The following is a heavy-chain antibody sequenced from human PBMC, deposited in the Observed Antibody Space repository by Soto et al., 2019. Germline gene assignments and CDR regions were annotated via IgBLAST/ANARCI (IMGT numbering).Heavy chain of an antibody. CDR3: ATDPHGGGAGGYYCGSDV. CDR2: ISAYNGNT. CDR1: GYTFTSYS. Sequence: ASVKVSCKASGYTFTSYSISWVRQAPGQGLEWMGWISAYNGNTNYAQKLQGRVTMTTDTSTSTAYMELRSLRSDDTAVYYCATDPHGGGAGGYYCGSDVWGQGTRVTVSS. J-gene: IGHJ6*02. V-gene: IGHV1-18*04. D-gene: IGHD2-8*02.